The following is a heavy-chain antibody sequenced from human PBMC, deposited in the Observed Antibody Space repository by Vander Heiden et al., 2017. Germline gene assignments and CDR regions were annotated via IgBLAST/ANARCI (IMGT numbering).Heavy chain of an antibody. CDR1: GGTFSSYA. Sequence: QVQLVQSGAEVKKPGSSVKVSCKASGGTFSSYAISWVRQAPGQGLEWMGGIIPIFGTANYAQKFQGRVTITADESTSTAYMELSSLRSEDTAVYYCARDFKPSYCSGGSCYSEGWFDPWGQGTLVTVSS. V-gene: IGHV1-69*01. CDR3: ARDFKPSYCSGGSCYSEGWFDP. J-gene: IGHJ5*02. CDR2: IIPIFGTA. D-gene: IGHD2-15*01.